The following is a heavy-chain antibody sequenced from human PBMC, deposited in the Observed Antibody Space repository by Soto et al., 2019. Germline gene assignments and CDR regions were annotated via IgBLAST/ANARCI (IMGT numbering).Heavy chain of an antibody. CDR1: GFTFSDHY. D-gene: IGHD3-22*01. J-gene: IGHJ4*02. CDR2: ISSSSSYI. CDR3: ARDLHYYDSSGYYFDY. Sequence: GGSLRLSCAASGFTFSDHYMDWVRQAPGKGLEWVSSISSSSSYIYYADSVKGRFTISRDNAKNSLYLQMNSLRAEDTAVYYCARDLHYYDSSGYYFDYWGQGTLVTVSS. V-gene: IGHV3-21*01.